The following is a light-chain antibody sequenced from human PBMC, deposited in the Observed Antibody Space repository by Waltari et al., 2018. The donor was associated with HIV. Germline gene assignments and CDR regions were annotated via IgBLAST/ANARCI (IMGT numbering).Light chain of an antibody. CDR2: DDN. J-gene: IGLJ3*02. V-gene: IGLV3-21*02. Sequence: SYVLIPSPSVSVAPGQTATITCGGQNIGRERVHWYQQKPGQAPMLVVYDDNDRPSGIPERFSGSNSGNTATLTISRVEAGDEADYYCQVWYGSNDRLYVFGGGTKLTVL. CDR3: QVWYGSNDRLYV. CDR1: NIGRER.